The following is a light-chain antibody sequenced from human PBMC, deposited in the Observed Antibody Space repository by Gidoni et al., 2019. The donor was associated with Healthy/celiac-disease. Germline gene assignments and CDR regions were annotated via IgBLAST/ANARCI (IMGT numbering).Light chain of an antibody. CDR3: QQYNNWPPAYT. J-gene: IGKJ2*01. V-gene: IGKV3-15*01. CDR2: GAS. CDR1: QSVSSN. Sequence: EIVLTQSPATLSVSPGDRATLSCRASQSVSSNLAWYQQKPGQAPRLLIYGASTRAPGIPARISGSGSGTEFTLTISSLQSEDLAVYYCQQYNNWPPAYTFGQGTKLEIK.